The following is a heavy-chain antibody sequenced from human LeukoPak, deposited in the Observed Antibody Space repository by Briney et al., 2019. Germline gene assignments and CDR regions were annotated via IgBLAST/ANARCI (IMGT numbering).Heavy chain of an antibody. J-gene: IGHJ4*02. Sequence: GGSLRLSCAASGISISSYAMRWVRQAPGKGLEWVSGISISGGSTSYADSVKGRFTISRDNPRNTLYLQMNSLRAEDTAVYYCAIPPVGYWGQGTLVTVSS. CDR3: AIPPVGY. CDR1: GISISSYA. CDR2: ISISGGST. V-gene: IGHV3-23*01.